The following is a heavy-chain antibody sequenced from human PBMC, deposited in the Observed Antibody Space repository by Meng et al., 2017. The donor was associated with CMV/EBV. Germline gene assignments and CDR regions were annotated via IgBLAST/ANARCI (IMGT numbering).Heavy chain of an antibody. V-gene: IGHV1-18*01. CDR1: GYTFTSYG. Sequence: ASVKVSWKASGYTFTSYGISWVRQAPGQGLEWMGWISAYNGNTNYAQKLQGRVTMTTDTSTSTAYMELRSLRSDDTAVYYCARGPGVVVPAATDYWGQGTLVTVSS. D-gene: IGHD2-2*01. CDR3: ARGPGVVVPAATDY. J-gene: IGHJ4*02. CDR2: ISAYNGNT.